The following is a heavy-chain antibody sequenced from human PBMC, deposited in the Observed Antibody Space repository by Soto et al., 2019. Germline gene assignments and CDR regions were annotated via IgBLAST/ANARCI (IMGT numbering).Heavy chain of an antibody. D-gene: IGHD4-17*01. J-gene: IGHJ4*02. CDR1: GFTVSSNY. V-gene: IGHV3-66*01. CDR2: IYSGGST. Sequence: GGSLRLSCAASGFTVSSNYMSWVRQAPGKGLEWVSVIYSGGSTYYADSVKGRFTISRDNSKNTLYLQMNSLRAEDTAVYYCARDRPHSGDYFLWGQGTLVTVSS. CDR3: ARDRPHSGDYFL.